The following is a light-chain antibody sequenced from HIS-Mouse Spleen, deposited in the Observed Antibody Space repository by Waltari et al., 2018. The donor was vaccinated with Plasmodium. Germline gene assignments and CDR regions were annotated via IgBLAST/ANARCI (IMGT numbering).Light chain of an antibody. V-gene: IGLV3-10*01. CDR2: EDS. Sequence: SYELTQPPSVSVSPGQTARITCSGDALPTKSAYWYQQKSGQAPVLVSYEDSKRPPGIPERFSGSSSGTMATLTISGAQVEDEADYYCYSTDSSGNHRVFGGGTKLTVL. J-gene: IGLJ3*02. CDR3: YSTDSSGNHRV. CDR1: ALPTKS.